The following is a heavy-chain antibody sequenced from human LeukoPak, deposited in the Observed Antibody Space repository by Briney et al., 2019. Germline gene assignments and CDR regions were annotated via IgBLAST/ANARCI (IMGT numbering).Heavy chain of an antibody. D-gene: IGHD2-15*01. CDR3: ARDRDCSGGSCGNWFDP. Sequence: ASVKVSCKASGYTFTSYYMHWVRQAPGQGLEWMGIINPSGGSTSYAQKFQGRVTMTRDMSTSTVYMELSSLRSEDTAVYYCARDRDCSGGSCGNWFDPWGQGTLVTVSS. CDR2: INPSGGST. V-gene: IGHV1-46*01. J-gene: IGHJ5*02. CDR1: GYTFTSYY.